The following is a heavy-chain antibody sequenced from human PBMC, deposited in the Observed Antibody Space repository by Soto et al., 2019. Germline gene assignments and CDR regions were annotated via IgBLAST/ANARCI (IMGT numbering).Heavy chain of an antibody. CDR1: GFTFSSYG. CDR3: AKEMDTAREDGEE. J-gene: IGHJ4*02. Sequence: GGSLRLSCAASGFTFSSYGMHWVCQAPGKGLAWVAFISYDGSNKYSADSVKGRFTISRDNSKNTLDRQLNSRRAEDTAVEDGAKEMDTAREDGEEGGQGTLVT. CDR2: ISYDGSNK. V-gene: IGHV3-30*18. D-gene: IGHD5-18*01.